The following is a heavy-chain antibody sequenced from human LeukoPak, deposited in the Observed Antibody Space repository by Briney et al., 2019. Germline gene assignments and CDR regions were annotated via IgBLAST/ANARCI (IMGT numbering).Heavy chain of an antibody. D-gene: IGHD6-25*01. J-gene: IGHJ6*03. Sequence: PGRSLRLFCEASGFIFSRYVMHWVRQAPGKGLEWVALITKDGSDKYYVESVKGRFTISRDTSKNTLFLQMNSLRGEDSGVYFCARQGGSLNYHYNYLDVWGNGTTVTVSS. V-gene: IGHV3-30*01. CDR2: ITKDGSDK. CDR1: GFIFSRYV. CDR3: ARQGGSLNYHYNYLDV.